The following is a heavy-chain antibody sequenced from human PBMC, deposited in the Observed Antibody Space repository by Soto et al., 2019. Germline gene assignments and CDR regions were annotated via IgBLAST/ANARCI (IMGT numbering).Heavy chain of an antibody. J-gene: IGHJ6*03. Sequence: GGALRLSCAASEFPFSSYWMSWVRQAPGKGLEWVANIKQDGSEKYYVDSVKGRFTISRDNAKNSLYLQMNSLRAEDTAVYYCATYTPSYYYYYMDVWGKGTTVTVSS. CDR1: EFPFSSYW. CDR2: IKQDGSEK. CDR3: ATYTPSYYYYYMDV. D-gene: IGHD1-1*01. V-gene: IGHV3-7*01.